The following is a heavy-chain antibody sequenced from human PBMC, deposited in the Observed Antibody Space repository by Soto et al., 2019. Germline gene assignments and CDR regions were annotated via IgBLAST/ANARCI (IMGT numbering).Heavy chain of an antibody. Sequence: QVQLQESGPGLVKPSQTLSLTCTVSGGSISSGGYYWSWIRQHPGKGLEWIGYINYSGSTYYNPSLKSRVTISVDTSKNQFSLKLSSVTAADTAVYYCARVNMITFGGVILPYYFDYWGQGTLVTVSS. CDR2: INYSGST. CDR3: ARVNMITFGGVILPYYFDY. CDR1: GGSISSGGYY. V-gene: IGHV4-31*03. D-gene: IGHD3-16*02. J-gene: IGHJ4*02.